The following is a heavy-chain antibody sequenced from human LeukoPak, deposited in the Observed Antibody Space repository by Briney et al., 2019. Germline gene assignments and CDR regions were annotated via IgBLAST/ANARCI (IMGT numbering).Heavy chain of an antibody. D-gene: IGHD5-18*01. J-gene: IGHJ4*02. V-gene: IGHV4-59*01. CDR1: GGSISSYY. CDR2: IYYSGST. Sequence: SETLSLTCTVSGGSISSYYWSWIRQPPGKGLEWIGYIYYSGSTNYNPSLKSRVTISVDTSKNQFSLKLSSVTAADTAVYYCARGYSYGSYYFDYWGQGTLVTVSS. CDR3: ARGYSYGSYYFDY.